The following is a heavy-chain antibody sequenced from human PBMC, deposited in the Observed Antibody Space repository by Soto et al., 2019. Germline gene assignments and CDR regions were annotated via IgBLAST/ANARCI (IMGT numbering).Heavy chain of an antibody. CDR2: IDPSDSYT. D-gene: IGHD3-22*01. CDR1: GYSFTSYW. CDR3: ARRGYYDSSGYRPFDY. V-gene: IGHV5-10-1*01. Sequence: PGESLKISCKGSGYSFTSYWISWVRQMPGKGLEWMGRIDPSDSYTNYSPSFQGHVTISADKSISTAYLQWSSLKASDTAMYYCARRGYYDSSGYRPFDYRGPGTLGTV. J-gene: IGHJ4*01.